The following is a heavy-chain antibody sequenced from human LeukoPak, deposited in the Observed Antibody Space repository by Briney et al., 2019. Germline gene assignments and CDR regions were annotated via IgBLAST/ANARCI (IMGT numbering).Heavy chain of an antibody. CDR1: GGSFSSYS. D-gene: IGHD3-10*01. Sequence: SETLSLTCALYGGSFSSYSWSWTWIRQTPEKGLEWIVEIFEKDIAHYNPYLKSRGTIDLDSSKNHFSLKLTSMTAADTAMYYCARGYYPPRWYFDLWGRGTLVTVSS. J-gene: IGHJ2*01. CDR3: ARGYYPPRWYFDL. CDR2: IFEKDIA. V-gene: IGHV4-34*01.